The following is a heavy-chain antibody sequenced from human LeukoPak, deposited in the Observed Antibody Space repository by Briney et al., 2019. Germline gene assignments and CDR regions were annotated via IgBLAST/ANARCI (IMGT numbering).Heavy chain of an antibody. Sequence: GGSLRLSCAASGFTVSSNYMSWVRQAPGKGLEWVANIKEDGSESYYVDSVKGRFTISRDNTKNSLYLQMNSLRAEDTAVYYCARFPRDPWRFDYWGQGTLVSVSS. V-gene: IGHV3-7*03. CDR2: IKEDGSES. J-gene: IGHJ4*02. D-gene: IGHD5-12*01. CDR1: GFTVSSNY. CDR3: ARFPRDPWRFDY.